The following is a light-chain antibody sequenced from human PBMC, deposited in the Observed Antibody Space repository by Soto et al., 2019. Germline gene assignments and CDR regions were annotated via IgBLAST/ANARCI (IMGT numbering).Light chain of an antibody. V-gene: IGKV1-9*01. CDR1: QGIKNY. CDR2: VAS. CDR3: QQLNDYPLT. Sequence: DIQLTQSPSFLSASVGDRVTITGRASQGIKNYLAWYQQKPGKAHKLLIYVASTLQFGVQSRCSGSGSGTEFTHTLSSLQPDDFATYYCQQLNDYPLTFGGGTKVEIK. J-gene: IGKJ4*01.